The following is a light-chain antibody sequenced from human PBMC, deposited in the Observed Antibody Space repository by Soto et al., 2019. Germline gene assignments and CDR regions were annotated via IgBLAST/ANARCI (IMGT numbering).Light chain of an antibody. Sequence: QSVMTQAPSASGTPGQRVTISCSGNSSNIGTNSVNWYQQLPTTAPKLLIYSNNQRPSGVPDRFSASKSGTSASLAISGLQYEDEADYYCAAWDDSLNGFVFGTGTKLTVL. CDR2: SNN. CDR3: AAWDDSLNGFV. CDR1: SSNIGTNS. J-gene: IGLJ1*01. V-gene: IGLV1-44*01.